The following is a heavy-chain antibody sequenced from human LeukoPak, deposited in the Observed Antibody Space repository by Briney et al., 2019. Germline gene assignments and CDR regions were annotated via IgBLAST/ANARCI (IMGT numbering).Heavy chain of an antibody. V-gene: IGHV3-48*03. Sequence: GGSLRLSCAPSGFTLSNYEMNWVRLTPGKGLEWISYITKVGATVLYAESVKGRFTISRDNANGSLYLQMNSLRAEDTAVYFCARLSVSITRRFDLWGQGTLVTVSS. CDR3: ARLSVSITRRFDL. D-gene: IGHD3-3*01. J-gene: IGHJ5*02. CDR1: GFTLSNYE. CDR2: ITKVGATV.